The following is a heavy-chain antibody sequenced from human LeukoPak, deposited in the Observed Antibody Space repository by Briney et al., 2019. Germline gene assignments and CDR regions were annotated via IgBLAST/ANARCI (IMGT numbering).Heavy chain of an antibody. CDR2: IYYSGST. J-gene: IGHJ5*02. V-gene: IGHV4-39*01. CDR3: ARHSKGWFDP. CDR1: VGSISSSSYY. Sequence: SETLSLTCTVSVGSISSSSYYWGWIRQPPGKGLEWIGSIYYSGSTYYNPSLKSRVTISLDTSKNQFSLKLSSVTAADTAVYYCARHSKGWFDPWGQGTLVIVSS.